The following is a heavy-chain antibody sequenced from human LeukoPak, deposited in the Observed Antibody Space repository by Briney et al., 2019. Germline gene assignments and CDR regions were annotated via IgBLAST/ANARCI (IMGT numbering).Heavy chain of an antibody. D-gene: IGHD3-10*01. Sequence: SETLSLTCTVSGGSISNGEYYWSWIRQPPGKGLEWIGYIYYSGITYYNPSLRSRATISVDTSKNQFSLRLSSVTAADTALYYCANYYGSGSHFDHWGQGTLVTVSS. J-gene: IGHJ4*02. CDR2: IYYSGIT. CDR1: GGSISNGEYY. V-gene: IGHV4-30-4*01. CDR3: ANYYGSGSHFDH.